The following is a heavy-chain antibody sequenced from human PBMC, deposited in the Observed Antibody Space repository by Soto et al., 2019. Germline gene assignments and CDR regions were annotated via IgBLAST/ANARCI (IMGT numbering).Heavy chain of an antibody. V-gene: IGHV3-7*03. D-gene: IGHD1-1*01. J-gene: IGHJ4*02. CDR1: EFNFCDYA. CDR2: IYKDGSEK. CDR3: VRELALAY. Sequence: GGSLRLFYPTSEFNFCDYAMTWARRAPGKVLQGLANIYKDGSEKNYVGSVKGRCPIARDNGQNSRSLQINSLRVEDTAVYYCVRELALAYWGEGALVTVSS.